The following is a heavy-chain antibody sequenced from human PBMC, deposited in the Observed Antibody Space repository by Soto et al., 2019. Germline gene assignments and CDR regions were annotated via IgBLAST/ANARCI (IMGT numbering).Heavy chain of an antibody. CDR1: GFIFSKYG. V-gene: IGHV3-30*18. J-gene: IGHJ6*02. Sequence: QVQLVESGGGVVQPGRSLRLSCAASGFIFSKYGMHWVRQAPGKGLEWVAVISYDGSNKYYAEYVKGRFIISRDKSENTMYLQMNSLRAEDTALYYCAKDLGSGKPYYYYAMDVWGQGTTVTVSS. CDR2: ISYDGSNK. D-gene: IGHD3-10*01. CDR3: AKDLGSGKPYYYYAMDV.